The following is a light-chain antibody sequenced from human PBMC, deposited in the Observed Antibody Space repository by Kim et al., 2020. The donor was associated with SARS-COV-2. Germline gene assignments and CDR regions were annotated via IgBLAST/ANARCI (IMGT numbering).Light chain of an antibody. J-gene: IGLJ3*02. Sequence: SYELTQPPSVSVAPGKTARITCGGNNIGSKSVHWYQQKPGQAPVLVIYYDSDRPSGIPERFSGSNSGNTATLTISRVEAGDEADHYRQVWDSSSDHRVFG. CDR2: YDS. CDR3: QVWDSSSDHRV. V-gene: IGLV3-21*04. CDR1: NIGSKS.